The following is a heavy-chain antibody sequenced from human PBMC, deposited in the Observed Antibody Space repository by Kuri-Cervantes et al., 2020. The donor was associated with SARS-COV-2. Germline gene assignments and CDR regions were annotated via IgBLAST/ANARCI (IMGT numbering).Heavy chain of an antibody. CDR3: ARCRGGYYDSSGFYDGDAFDI. J-gene: IGHJ3*02. V-gene: IGHV3-23*01. D-gene: IGHD3-22*01. CDR1: GFTFSSYA. Sequence: GESLKISCAASGFTFSSYAMSWVRQAPGKGLEWVSAISGSGGSTYYADSVKGRFTISRDNSKNTLYLQMNSLRAEDTAVYYCARCRGGYYDSSGFYDGDAFDIWGQGTMVTVSS. CDR2: ISGSGGST.